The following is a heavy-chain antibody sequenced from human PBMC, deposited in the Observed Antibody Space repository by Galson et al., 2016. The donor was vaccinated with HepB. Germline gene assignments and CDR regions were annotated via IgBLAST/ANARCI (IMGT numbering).Heavy chain of an antibody. J-gene: IGHJ4*02. CDR1: GFTLSNYW. CDR3: ASGYTSGR. Sequence: SLRLSCAASGFTLSNYWLDWVRQAPGKGLEWVGNTNKDGSERRSPDSVKGRFTISRDNAKNSVYLQMNSLRVEDTAVYFCASGYTSGRWGQGALVTVSS. D-gene: IGHD6-19*01. CDR2: TNKDGSER. V-gene: IGHV3-7*01.